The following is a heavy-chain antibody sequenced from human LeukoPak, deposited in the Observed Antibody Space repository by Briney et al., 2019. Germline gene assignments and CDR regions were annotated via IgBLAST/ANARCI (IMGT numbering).Heavy chain of an antibody. Sequence: PSETLSLTCVVSGDSISSGGFSWSWIRQPPGKGLEWIGFFYYSGSTYYNPSLRSRVTISLDTSKNQFSLKLSSVTAADTAVYYCARGDSSGLRQYFQYWGQGTLVGVSS. CDR3: ARGDSSGLRQYFQY. CDR1: GDSISSGGFS. V-gene: IGHV4-30-4*07. CDR2: FYYSGST. J-gene: IGHJ1*01. D-gene: IGHD6-19*01.